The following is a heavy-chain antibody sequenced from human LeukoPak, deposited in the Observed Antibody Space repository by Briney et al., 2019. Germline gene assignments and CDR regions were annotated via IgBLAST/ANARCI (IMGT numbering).Heavy chain of an antibody. CDR1: GFTFSGSA. Sequence: GGSLRLSCAASGFTFSGSAMHWVRQASGKGLEWVGRIRSKANSYVTAYAASVKGRFTISRDDSKNTAYLQMNSLKTEDTAVYYCTTPPNVDTAFYYMDVWGKGTTVTVSS. V-gene: IGHV3-73*01. D-gene: IGHD5-18*01. CDR3: TTPPNVDTAFYYMDV. CDR2: IRSKANSYVT. J-gene: IGHJ6*03.